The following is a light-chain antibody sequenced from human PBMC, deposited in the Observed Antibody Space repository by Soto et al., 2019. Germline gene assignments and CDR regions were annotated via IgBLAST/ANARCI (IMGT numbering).Light chain of an antibody. V-gene: IGKV2-28*01. Sequence: DVVMTQSPLSLPVTPGGPASISCRSSQSLLHSNGYNYLAWFLQKAGQSPQLLIYLASSRASGVPDRFSGSGSGTDFTLEISSVEAEDVGIYYCMQLLHPPLTFGGGTKVDIK. J-gene: IGKJ4*01. CDR3: MQLLHPPLT. CDR2: LAS. CDR1: QSLLHSNGYNY.